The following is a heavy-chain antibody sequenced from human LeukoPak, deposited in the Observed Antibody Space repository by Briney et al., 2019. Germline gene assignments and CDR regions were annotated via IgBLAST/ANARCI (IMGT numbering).Heavy chain of an antibody. CDR2: ISSSSSYI. J-gene: IGHJ6*03. CDR1: GFTFSSYS. D-gene: IGHD2-15*01. CDR3: AKPRDATPIDYYCYYMDV. Sequence: AGSLRLSCAASGFTFSSYSMNWVRQAPGKGLEWVSSISSSSSYIYYADSVKGRFTISRDNAKNSLYLQMNSLRAEDTAVYYCAKPRDATPIDYYCYYMDVWGKGTTVTVSS. V-gene: IGHV3-21*01.